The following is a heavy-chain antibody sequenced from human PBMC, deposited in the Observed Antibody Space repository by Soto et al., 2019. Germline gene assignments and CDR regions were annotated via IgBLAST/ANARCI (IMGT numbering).Heavy chain of an antibody. Sequence: EVQLLESGGGWVQPGGSLRLSCAASGFTFSSYAMSWVRQAPGKGLEWVSAISGSGGSTYYADSVKGRFTISRDNSKNTLYLQMNSLRAEDTAVYYCAKVLSGSGWYSYYFDYWGQGTLVTVSS. D-gene: IGHD6-19*01. V-gene: IGHV3-23*01. J-gene: IGHJ4*02. CDR3: AKVLSGSGWYSYYFDY. CDR2: ISGSGGST. CDR1: GFTFSSYA.